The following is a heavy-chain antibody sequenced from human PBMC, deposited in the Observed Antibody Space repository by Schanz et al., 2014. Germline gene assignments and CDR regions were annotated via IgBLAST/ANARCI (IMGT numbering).Heavy chain of an antibody. CDR3: ARLSAIFGVVTTYYFDY. CDR2: MYYSGST. D-gene: IGHD3-3*01. J-gene: IGHJ4*02. Sequence: QLQLQESGPGLVNPSETLSLTCTVSGGSISSIGFYWGWIRQPPGKGLEWIGRMYYSGSTYYNPSPRSGVPRPGTTPKNQSPRSLTLVTAAETAVYYCARLSAIFGVVTTYYFDYWGQGTLVTVSS. V-gene: IGHV4-39*01. CDR1: GGSISSIGFY.